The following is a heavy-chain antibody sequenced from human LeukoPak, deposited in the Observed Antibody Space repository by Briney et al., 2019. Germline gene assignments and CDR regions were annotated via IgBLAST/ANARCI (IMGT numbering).Heavy chain of an antibody. J-gene: IGHJ3*02. CDR3: ARKWTQHAFDI. D-gene: IGHD3/OR15-3a*01. Sequence: ASVKVSCKASGYTFTSYGISWVRQAAGQGLAWMGWISAYNGNTNYAQKLQGRVTMTTDTSTSTAYMELRSLRPDDTAVYYCARKWTQHAFDIWGQGTMVTVSS. CDR2: ISAYNGNT. CDR1: GYTFTSYG. V-gene: IGHV1-18*01.